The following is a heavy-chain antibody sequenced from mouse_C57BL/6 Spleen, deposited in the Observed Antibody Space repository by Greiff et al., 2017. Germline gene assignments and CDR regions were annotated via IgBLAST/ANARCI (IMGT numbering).Heavy chain of an antibody. J-gene: IGHJ3*01. Sequence: VQLQQSGAELVRPGASVTLSCKASGYTFTDYEMPWVKQTPVHGLEWIGAIDPETGGTAYNQKFKGKAILTADKSSSTAYMELRSLTSEGSAVYYCTRGGLYGFAYWGQGTLVTVSA. CDR2: IDPETGGT. D-gene: IGHD1-1*01. V-gene: IGHV1-15*01. CDR1: GYTFTDYE. CDR3: TRGGLYGFAY.